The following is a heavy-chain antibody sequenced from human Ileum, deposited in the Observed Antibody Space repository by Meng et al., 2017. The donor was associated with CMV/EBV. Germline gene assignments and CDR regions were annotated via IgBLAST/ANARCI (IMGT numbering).Heavy chain of an antibody. Sequence: VSVKVPCKASGCTFSSYAISWVRQAPGQGLEWMGWINPNSGNTGYAQKFQGRVTMTRNTSITTAYMGLRSLRSEDTAVYYCARIRKYVGALRVDYHPWGQGTLVTVSS. CDR1: GCTFSSYA. CDR3: ARIRKYVGALRVDYHP. J-gene: IGHJ5*02. D-gene: IGHD1-26*01. V-gene: IGHV1-8*02. CDR2: INPNSGNT.